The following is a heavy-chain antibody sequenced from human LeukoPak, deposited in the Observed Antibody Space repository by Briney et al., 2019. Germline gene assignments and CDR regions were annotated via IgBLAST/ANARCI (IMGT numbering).Heavy chain of an antibody. V-gene: IGHV3-30*02. Sequence: PGGSLRLSCAASGFTFSSCGMHWVRQAPGKGLEWVAFIRYDGSNKYYADSVKGRFTISRDNSKSTLYLQMKSLRAEDTAVYYCAKGGGYEAQYYYYYLDVWGKGTTVTISS. CDR2: IRYDGSNK. CDR1: GFTFSSCG. J-gene: IGHJ6*03. D-gene: IGHD5-12*01. CDR3: AKGGGYEAQYYYYYLDV.